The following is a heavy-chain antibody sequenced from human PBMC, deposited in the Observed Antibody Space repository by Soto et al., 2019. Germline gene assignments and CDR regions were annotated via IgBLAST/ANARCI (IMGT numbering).Heavy chain of an antibody. CDR2: IRSRAYSRTT. CDR3: SRGMYSVYETSTLLFHF. V-gene: IGHV3-49*03. CDR1: GFTFGGYA. Sequence: GGSLRLSCTASGFTFGGYAMSWFRHAPGNGLEWVGFIRSRAYSRTTEYAASVIGRFTISRDDSSSIAYLQMNSLKTEDTAMYYCSRGMYSVYETSTLLFHFWGLGTLVTVSS. D-gene: IGHD5-12*01. J-gene: IGHJ4*02.